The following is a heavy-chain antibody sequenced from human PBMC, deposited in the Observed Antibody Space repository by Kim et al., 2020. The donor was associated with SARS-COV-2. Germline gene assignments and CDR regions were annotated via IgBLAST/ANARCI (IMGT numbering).Heavy chain of an antibody. V-gene: IGHV4-39*01. Sequence: SETLSLTCTVSGGSISSSSYYWGWIRQPPGKGLKWIGSIYYSGSTYYNPSLKSRVTISVDTSKNQFSLKLSSVTAADTAVYYCARHSRIVVVPAAILAWGQGTLVTVSS. J-gene: IGHJ4*02. CDR1: GGSISSSSYY. CDR2: IYYSGST. CDR3: ARHSRIVVVPAAILA. D-gene: IGHD2-2*01.